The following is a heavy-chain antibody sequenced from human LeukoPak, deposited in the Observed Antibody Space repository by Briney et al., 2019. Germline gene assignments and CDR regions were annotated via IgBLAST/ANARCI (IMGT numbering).Heavy chain of an antibody. V-gene: IGHV4-31*03. D-gene: IGHD1-26*01. CDR1: VGSISSGCYY. CDR2: IYYSRST. J-gene: IGHJ5*02. Sequence: SETLSLTCTVSVGSISSGCYYWSWIRQHPGKGLEWIGYIYYSRSTYYNPSLKSRVTISVDTSKNQFSLKLSSVTAADTAVYYCARSLGMVSNWFDPWGQGTLVTVSS. CDR3: ARSLGMVSNWFDP.